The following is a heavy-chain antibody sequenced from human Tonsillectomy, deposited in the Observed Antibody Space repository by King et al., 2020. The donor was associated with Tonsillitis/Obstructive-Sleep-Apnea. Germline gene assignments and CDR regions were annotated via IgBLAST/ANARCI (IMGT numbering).Heavy chain of an antibody. Sequence: QLVQSGSELKKRGASVKVSCKASGYTFTSYAMNWVRQAPGQGLEWMGWINTNTGNPTYAQGFTGRFVFSLDTSVSTAYLQISSLKAEDTAVYYCASPVYCSSTSCYTGWAYWGQGTLVTVSS. V-gene: IGHV7-4-1*02. CDR1: GYTFTSYA. J-gene: IGHJ4*02. D-gene: IGHD2-2*02. CDR2: INTNTGNP. CDR3: ASPVYCSSTSCYTGWAY.